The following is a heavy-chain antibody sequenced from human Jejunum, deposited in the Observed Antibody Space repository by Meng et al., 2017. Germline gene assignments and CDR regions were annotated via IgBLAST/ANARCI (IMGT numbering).Heavy chain of an antibody. CDR3: ARTSLYESNEGAYYRPFDY. CDR2: ISSDGSKN. Sequence: GGSLRLSCTASGFTFSSYTLHWVRQAPGKGLEWVSLISSDGSKNYYADSVKGRFTISRDNSKNTLYLQMSSLRAEGTAIYYCARTSLYESNEGAYYRPFDYWGQGTLVTVSS. J-gene: IGHJ4*02. V-gene: IGHV3-30*15. D-gene: IGHD4/OR15-4a*01. CDR1: GFTFSSYT.